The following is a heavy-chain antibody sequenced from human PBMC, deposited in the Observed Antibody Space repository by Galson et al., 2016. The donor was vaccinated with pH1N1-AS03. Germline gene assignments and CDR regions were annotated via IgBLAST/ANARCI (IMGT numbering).Heavy chain of an antibody. D-gene: IGHD6-19*01. Sequence: LSLTCTVSGASVNSFFWTWIRQPAGKGLEWIGRVYTTGATNYNPSLKSRVTMSVDRSKNEFSLNLTSVTAADTAVYYCAKVEVAGTFNYYYYMDVWGKGTTVTVSS. CDR1: GASVNSFF. V-gene: IGHV4-4*07. CDR2: VYTTGAT. CDR3: AKVEVAGTFNYYYYMDV. J-gene: IGHJ6*03.